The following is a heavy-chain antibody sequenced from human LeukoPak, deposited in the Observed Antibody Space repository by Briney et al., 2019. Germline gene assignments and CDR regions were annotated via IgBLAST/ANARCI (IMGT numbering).Heavy chain of an antibody. D-gene: IGHD3-10*01. CDR2: IYYSGST. Sequence: PSETLSLTCTVSGGSISSSSYYWSWIRQPPGKGLEWIGYIYYSGSTNYNPSLKSRVTISVDTSKNQFSLKLSSVTAADTAVYYCASARRWFGESEFDYWGQGTLVTVSS. J-gene: IGHJ4*02. V-gene: IGHV4-61*01. CDR3: ASARRWFGESEFDY. CDR1: GGSISSSSYY.